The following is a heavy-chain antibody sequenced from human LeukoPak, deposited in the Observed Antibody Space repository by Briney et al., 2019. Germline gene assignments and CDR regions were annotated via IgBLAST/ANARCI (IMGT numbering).Heavy chain of an antibody. CDR3: ASSSPKYGSGSYFQY. CDR2: IYSGGRT. V-gene: IGHV3-53*01. Sequence: PGGSLRLSCAASGFTFSSAWMTWVRQAPGKGLEWVSLIYSGGRTYYADPVKGRFTISRDNSKNTLYLQMNSLRAEDTAVYYCASSSPKYGSGSYFQYWGQGTLVTVSS. D-gene: IGHD3-10*01. J-gene: IGHJ4*02. CDR1: GFTFSSAW.